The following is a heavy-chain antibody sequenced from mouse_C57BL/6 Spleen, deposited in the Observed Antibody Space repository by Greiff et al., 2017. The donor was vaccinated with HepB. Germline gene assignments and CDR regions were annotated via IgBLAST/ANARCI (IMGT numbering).Heavy chain of an antibody. CDR2: IDPSDSYT. CDR1: GYTFTSYW. D-gene: IGHD4-1*01. J-gene: IGHJ2*01. Sequence: QVQLQQPGAELVRPGTSVKLSCKASGYTFTSYWMHWVKQRPGQGLEWIGVIDPSDSYTNYNQKFKGKATLTVDKSSSTAYMQLSSLTAAYSAVYYCAREGTTGTLDYWGQGTTLTVSS. CDR3: AREGTTGTLDY. V-gene: IGHV1-59*01.